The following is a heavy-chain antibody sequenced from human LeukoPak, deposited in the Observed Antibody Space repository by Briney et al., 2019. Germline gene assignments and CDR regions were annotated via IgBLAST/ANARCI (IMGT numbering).Heavy chain of an antibody. CDR1: GYTFTSYS. CDR3: ARGGTGSQPLFDR. D-gene: IGHD1-1*01. J-gene: IGHJ5*02. Sequence: ASVKVSCKASGYTFTSYSMHWVRQAPGQRLEWMGWINAGNGNTKYSQEFQGRVTITRDTSASTAYMDLSSLRSEDMAVYYCARGGTGSQPLFDRWGQGTLVTVSS. V-gene: IGHV1-3*03. CDR2: INAGNGNT.